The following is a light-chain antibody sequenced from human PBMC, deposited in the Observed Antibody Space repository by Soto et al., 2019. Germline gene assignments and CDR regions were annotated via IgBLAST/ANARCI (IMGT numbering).Light chain of an antibody. CDR1: SSDVGGYNY. CDR3: SSSTSSSTLLDV. V-gene: IGLV2-14*01. J-gene: IGLJ1*01. Sequence: QSALTQPASVSGSPGQSITISCTGTSSDVGGYNYVSWYQQHPGKARKLMIYDVSNRPSGVSNRFSGSKSGNTASLTISGLLAEDQADYYCSSSTSSSTLLDVFGTGTKLTVL. CDR2: DVS.